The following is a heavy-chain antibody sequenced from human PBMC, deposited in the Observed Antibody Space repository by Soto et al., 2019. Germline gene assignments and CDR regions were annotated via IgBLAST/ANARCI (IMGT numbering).Heavy chain of an antibody. J-gene: IGHJ4*02. Sequence: PGGSLRLSCAASGFTFSSYAMSWVRQAPGKGLEWVSAISGSGGSTYYADSVKGRFTISRDNSKNTLYLQMNSLRAEDTAVYYCAKPSFRGSGWYLFDYWGQGTLVTVSS. CDR2: ISGSGGST. D-gene: IGHD6-19*01. V-gene: IGHV3-23*01. CDR1: GFTFSSYA. CDR3: AKPSFRGSGWYLFDY.